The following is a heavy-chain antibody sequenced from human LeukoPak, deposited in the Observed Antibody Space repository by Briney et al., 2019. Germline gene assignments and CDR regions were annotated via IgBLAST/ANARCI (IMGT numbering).Heavy chain of an antibody. V-gene: IGHV3-23*01. CDR2: ISGSGGST. CDR1: GFTFSSYA. D-gene: IGHD2-21*01. CDR3: AKSEFYCGGDCTSNFDY. J-gene: IGHJ4*02. Sequence: GGSLRLSCAASGFTFSSYAMSWVRQAPGKGLEWVSAISGSGGSTYYADSVKGRFTISRDNSKNTLYLQMNSLRAEDTAVYYCAKSEFYCGGDCTSNFDYWGQGTLVTVSS.